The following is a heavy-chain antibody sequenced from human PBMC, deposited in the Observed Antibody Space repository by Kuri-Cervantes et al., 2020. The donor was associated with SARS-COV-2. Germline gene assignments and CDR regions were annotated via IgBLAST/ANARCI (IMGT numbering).Heavy chain of an antibody. Sequence: SETLSLTCKVSGGSVSSGSYFWSWIRQPPGNGLEWIGYTYGSGSTNYNPSLKSRVTISVDTSKNQFSLKLSSVTAADTAVYYCARGRIWFGNAFDYWGQGTLVTVSS. D-gene: IGHD3-10*01. CDR1: GGSVSSGSYF. CDR3: ARGRIWFGNAFDY. J-gene: IGHJ4*02. CDR2: TYGSGST. V-gene: IGHV4-61*01.